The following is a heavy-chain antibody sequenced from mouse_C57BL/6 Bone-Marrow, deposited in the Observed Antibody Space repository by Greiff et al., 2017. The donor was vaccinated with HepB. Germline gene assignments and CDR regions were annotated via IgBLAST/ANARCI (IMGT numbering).Heavy chain of an antibody. CDR3: ARLTMGGYYVLDY. D-gene: IGHD2-3*01. CDR2: IDPSDSYT. Sequence: QVQLQQPGAELVKPGASVKLSCKASGYTFTSYWMQWVKQRPGQGLEWIGEIDPSDSYTNYNQKFKGKATLTVDTSSSTAYMQLSSLTAEDSAVYYCARLTMGGYYVLDYWGQGTTLTVSS. CDR1: GYTFTSYW. V-gene: IGHV1-50*01. J-gene: IGHJ2*01.